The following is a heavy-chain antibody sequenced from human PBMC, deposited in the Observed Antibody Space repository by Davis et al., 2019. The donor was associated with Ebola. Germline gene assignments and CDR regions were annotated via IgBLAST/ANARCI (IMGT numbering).Heavy chain of an antibody. CDR2: IYYSGST. CDR3: ARVRVRWNYGYYYYGMDV. Sequence: SETLSLTCTVSGGSISSRSYYWGWIRQPPGKGLEWIGSIYYSGSTYHNPSLKSRVTMSVDTSKNQFSLKLSSVTAADTAVYYCARVRVRWNYGYYYYGMDVWGKGTTVTVSS. V-gene: IGHV4-39*01. D-gene: IGHD1-7*01. J-gene: IGHJ6*04. CDR1: GGSISSRSYY.